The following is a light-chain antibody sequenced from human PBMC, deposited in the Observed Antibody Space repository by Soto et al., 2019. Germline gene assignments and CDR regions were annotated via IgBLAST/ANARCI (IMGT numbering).Light chain of an antibody. J-gene: IGLJ2*01. Sequence: QSVLTQPPSASGTPGQRVTISCSGSSSNIGSNTVNWYQQLPGTAPKLLIYSNNQRPSGVPDRFSGSKSGTSASLAISGLQSEDEADYYCAAWDDSLTGVVFGRGTKVTVL. CDR1: SSNIGSNT. CDR3: AAWDDSLTGVV. V-gene: IGLV1-44*01. CDR2: SNN.